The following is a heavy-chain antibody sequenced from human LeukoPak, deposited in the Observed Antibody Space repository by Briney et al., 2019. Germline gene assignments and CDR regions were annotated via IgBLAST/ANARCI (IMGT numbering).Heavy chain of an antibody. CDR2: ISYDGSNK. CDR1: GFTFSSYW. V-gene: IGHV3-30*18. Sequence: GGSLRLSCAASGFTFSSYWMHWVRQAPGKGLEWVAVISYDGSNKYYADSVKGRFTISRDNSKNTLYLQMNSLRAEDTAVYYCAKTWGRRSRSSPAMAYFDYWGQGTLVTVSS. D-gene: IGHD5-18*01. CDR3: AKTWGRRSRSSPAMAYFDY. J-gene: IGHJ4*02.